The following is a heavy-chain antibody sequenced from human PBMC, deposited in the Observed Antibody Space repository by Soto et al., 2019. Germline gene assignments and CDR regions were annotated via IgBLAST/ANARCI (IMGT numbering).Heavy chain of an antibody. CDR1: GFSLSTSGVG. V-gene: IGHV2-5*02. J-gene: IGHJ5*02. CDR3: AHDYGSGTQSGDWFDP. D-gene: IGHD3-10*01. CDR2: IYWDDDK. Sequence: QITLKESGPTLVKPTQTLTLTCTFSGFSLSTSGVGVGWIRQPPGKALEWLALIYWDDDKRYSPSLKSRLTITKDTSKHQVVLTMTNMDPVDTATYYCAHDYGSGTQSGDWFDPRGQGTLVTVSS.